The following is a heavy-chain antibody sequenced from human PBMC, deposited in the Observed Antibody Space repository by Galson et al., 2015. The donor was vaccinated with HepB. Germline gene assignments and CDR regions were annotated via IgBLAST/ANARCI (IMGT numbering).Heavy chain of an antibody. Sequence: SVKVSCKASGYTFSNYAVNWVRQAPGQGLEWMGWINTNTGKPTYAQGFTGRFVFSLDTSVSTTFLQISSLKAEDTAVCYCARDRYYDTSGYAYWGQGTLVTVSP. CDR2: INTNTGKP. V-gene: IGHV7-4-1*02. D-gene: IGHD3-22*01. J-gene: IGHJ4*02. CDR3: ARDRYYDTSGYAY. CDR1: GYTFSNYA.